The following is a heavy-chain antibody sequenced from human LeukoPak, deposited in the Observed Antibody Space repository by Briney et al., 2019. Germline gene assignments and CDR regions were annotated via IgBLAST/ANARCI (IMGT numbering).Heavy chain of an antibody. V-gene: IGHV3-23*01. CDR3: AKLFGYGQRFGGY. CDR1: GFTFSSYA. D-gene: IGHD5-18*01. CDR2: ISGSGGST. J-gene: IGHJ4*02. Sequence: GGSLRLSCAASGFTFSSYAMSWVRQAPGKGLEWVSAISGSGGSTYYADSVKGRFTISRDSSKNTLYLQMNSLRAEDTAVYYCAKLFGYGQRFGGYWGQGTLVTVSS.